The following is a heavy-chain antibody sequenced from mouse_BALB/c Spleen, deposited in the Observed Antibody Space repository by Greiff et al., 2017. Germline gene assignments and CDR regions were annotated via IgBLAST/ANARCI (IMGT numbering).Heavy chain of an antibody. CDR3: ARDYYGSSYAMDY. D-gene: IGHD1-1*01. J-gene: IGHJ4*01. CDR2: ISYSGST. Sequence: EVKLMESGPGLVKPSQSLSLTCTVTGYSITSDYAWNWIRQFPGNKLEWMGYISYSGSTSYNPSLKSRISITRDTSKNQFFLQSNSVTTEDTATYYCARDYYGSSYAMDYWGQGTSVTVSS. CDR1: GYSITSDYA. V-gene: IGHV3-2*02.